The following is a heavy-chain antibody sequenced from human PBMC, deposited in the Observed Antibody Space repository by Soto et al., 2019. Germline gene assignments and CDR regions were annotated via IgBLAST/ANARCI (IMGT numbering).Heavy chain of an antibody. J-gene: IGHJ6*02. D-gene: IGHD3-10*01. Sequence: PSRTLSLTCAISGDSVSSNSAAWNWIRQSPSRSLEWLGRTYYRSKWYNDYAVFVNSRITINPDTSKNQFSLHLNSVTPEDAAVYYCARESYGSGSYDGMDVWGQGTTVTVSS. CDR3: ARESYGSGSYDGMDV. V-gene: IGHV6-1*01. CDR1: GDSVSSNSAA. CDR2: TYYRSKWYN.